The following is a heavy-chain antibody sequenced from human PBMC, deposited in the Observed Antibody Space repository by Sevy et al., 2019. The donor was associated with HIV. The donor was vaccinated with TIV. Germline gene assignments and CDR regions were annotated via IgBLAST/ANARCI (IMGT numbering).Heavy chain of an antibody. CDR3: ARVLVGANLVTGY. J-gene: IGHJ4*02. CDR2: ISFSSNYT. Sequence: GGSLRLSCSASGFTFSDYYMNWIRQAPGKGLEWISYISFSSNYTMYADSVTGRFIISRDNAKNSLYLQMNSLRAEDTAVYYCARVLVGANLVTGYRGQGSLVIVSS. D-gene: IGHD1-26*01. V-gene: IGHV3-11*06. CDR1: GFTFSDYY.